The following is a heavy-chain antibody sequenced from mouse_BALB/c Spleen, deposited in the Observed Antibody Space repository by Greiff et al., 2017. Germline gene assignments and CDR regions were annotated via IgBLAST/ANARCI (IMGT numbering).Heavy chain of an antibody. Sequence: VQLQQSGPGLVQPSQSLSITCTASGFSLTSYGVHWVRQSPGKGLEWLGVIWSGGSTDYNAAFISRLSISKDNSKSQVFFKMNSLQANDTAIYYCARNLYDYDDYAMDYWGQGTSVTVSA. CDR2: IWSGGST. J-gene: IGHJ4*01. D-gene: IGHD2-4*01. CDR1: GFSLTSYG. CDR3: ARNLYDYDDYAMDY. V-gene: IGHV2-2*02.